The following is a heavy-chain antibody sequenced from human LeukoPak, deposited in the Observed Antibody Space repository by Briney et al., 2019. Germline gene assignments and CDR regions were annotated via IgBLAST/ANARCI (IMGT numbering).Heavy chain of an antibody. CDR1: GYTFTSYY. D-gene: IGHD6-13*01. CDR3: ARGNAIAAAGTGGDY. J-gene: IGHJ4*02. Sequence: GASVKVSCKASGYTFTSYYMHWVRQAPGQGLEWMGIINPSGGSTSYAQKFQGRVTMTRDTSTGTVYMELSSLKSEDTAVYYCARGNAIAAAGTGGDYWGQGTLVTVSS. V-gene: IGHV1-46*01. CDR2: INPSGGST.